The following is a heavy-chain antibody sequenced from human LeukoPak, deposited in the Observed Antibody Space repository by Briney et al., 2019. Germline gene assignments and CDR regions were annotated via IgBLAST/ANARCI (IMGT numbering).Heavy chain of an antibody. J-gene: IGHJ4*02. D-gene: IGHD3-10*01. CDR1: GGTFSSYA. V-gene: IGHV1-69*05. CDR3: ARSLLGSGSYFPFDY. CDR2: IIPIFGTA. Sequence: ASVKVSCKASGGTFSSYAISWVRQAPGQGLEWMGGIIPIFGTANYAQKFQGRVTITTDESTSTAYMELSSLRSEDTAVYYCARSLLGSGSYFPFDYWGQGTLVTVSS.